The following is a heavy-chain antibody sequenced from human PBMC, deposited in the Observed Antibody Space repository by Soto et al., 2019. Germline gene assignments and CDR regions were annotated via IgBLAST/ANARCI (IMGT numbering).Heavy chain of an antibody. CDR1: GYTFTSYG. J-gene: IGHJ5*02. CDR3: VRRHVSATGIDWFEP. Sequence: ASVNVSCKASGYTFTSYGIHWVPQAPGQRLEWMGWINAANGDTKYSPKFQGRVTITRDTSASTAYMELSSLRSEDTAVYYCVRRHVSATGIDWFEPWGQGTLVNVSS. V-gene: IGHV1-3*01. CDR2: INAANGDT. D-gene: IGHD6-13*01.